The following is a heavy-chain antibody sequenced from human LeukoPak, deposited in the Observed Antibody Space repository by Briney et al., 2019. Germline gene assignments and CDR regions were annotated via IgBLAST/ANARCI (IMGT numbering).Heavy chain of an antibody. Sequence: GGSPRLSCAASGFTFDDYGMSWVRQAPGKGLEWVSGINWNGGSTGYADSVKGRFTISRDNAKNSLYLQMNSLRAEDTALYYCARSSSVTIPGYYFDYWGQGTLVTVSS. CDR2: INWNGGST. D-gene: IGHD2-21*01. CDR1: GFTFDDYG. CDR3: ARSSSVTIPGYYFDY. J-gene: IGHJ4*02. V-gene: IGHV3-20*04.